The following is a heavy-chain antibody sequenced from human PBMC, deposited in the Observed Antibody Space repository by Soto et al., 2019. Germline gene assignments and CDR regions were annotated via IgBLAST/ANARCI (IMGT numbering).Heavy chain of an antibody. CDR2: ISAYNGDT. Sequence: QVQLAQSGAEVKKPGASVKVSCKASGYTFTTYGISWLRQAPGQGLEWMGRISAYNGDTNYAQNLQGRVTMTTDTSASTACTALRSLRSDGAAVYYGASGHREQCLVGDWFDPWGQGTLVTVSS. V-gene: IGHV1-18*01. J-gene: IGHJ5*02. CDR1: GYTFTTYG. CDR3: ASGHREQCLVGDWFDP. D-gene: IGHD6-19*01.